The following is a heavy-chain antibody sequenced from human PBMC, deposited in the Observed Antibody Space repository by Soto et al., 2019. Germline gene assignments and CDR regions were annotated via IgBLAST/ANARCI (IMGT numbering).Heavy chain of an antibody. Sequence: SETLSLTCAVSGDPISSSKWWTWVRQTPGKGLEWIGKIDQNGITNYNPSLESRVTILKDNSKNQLSLKLTSVTAVDSAVYYCATLNRAYYYYGMDVWGQGATVTVSS. CDR2: IDQNGIT. CDR3: ATLNRAYYYYGMDV. CDR1: GDPISSSKW. J-gene: IGHJ6*02. D-gene: IGHD1-26*01. V-gene: IGHV4-4*02.